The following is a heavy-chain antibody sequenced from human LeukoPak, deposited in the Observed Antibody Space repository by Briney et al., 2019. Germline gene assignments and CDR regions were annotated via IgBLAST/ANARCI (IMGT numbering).Heavy chain of an antibody. V-gene: IGHV1-24*01. Sequence: GASVKVSCKVSGYTLTELSMHWVRQAPGKGLEWMGGFDPEDGETIYAQKFQGRVTMTEDTSTDTAYMELSSLRSDDTAVYYCARDYYDSSGMGAFDIWGQGTMVTVSS. J-gene: IGHJ3*02. D-gene: IGHD3-22*01. CDR1: GYTLTELS. CDR3: ARDYYDSSGMGAFDI. CDR2: FDPEDGET.